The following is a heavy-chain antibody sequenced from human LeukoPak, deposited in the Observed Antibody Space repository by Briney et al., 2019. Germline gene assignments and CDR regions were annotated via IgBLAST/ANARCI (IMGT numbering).Heavy chain of an antibody. V-gene: IGHV4-59*08. Sequence: SETLSLTCTVSGGSISTYYWSWVRQPPGKGLEWIGYIYHSGSTNYNPSLKSRVTISVDTSKNQFSLKLSSVTAADTAMYYCARNLGFGIDIWGQGTMVTVSS. CDR1: GGSISTYY. D-gene: IGHD3-10*01. CDR2: IYHSGST. CDR3: ARNLGFGIDI. J-gene: IGHJ3*02.